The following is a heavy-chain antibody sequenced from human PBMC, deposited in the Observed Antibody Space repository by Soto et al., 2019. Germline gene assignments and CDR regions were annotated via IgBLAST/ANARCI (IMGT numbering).Heavy chain of an antibody. D-gene: IGHD7-27*01. CDR3: ARGPSGDKVDY. J-gene: IGHJ4*02. Sequence: QVQLQESGPGLVKPSQTLSLTCTVSGGSINNVSYCWSWIRQSPDKGLEWIGHIYDGGTTYNNPSLTRRLTTPLDTSNHRFSPKLRSVSAADTAVYYCARGPSGDKVDYWGQGPLATVSP. V-gene: IGHV4-30-4*01. CDR2: IYDGGTT. CDR1: GGSINNVSYC.